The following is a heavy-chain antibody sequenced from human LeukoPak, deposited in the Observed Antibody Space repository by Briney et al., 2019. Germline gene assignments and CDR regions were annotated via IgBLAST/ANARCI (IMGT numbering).Heavy chain of an antibody. CDR2: SNEDGSTT. CDR3: VRDLGGRSGH. D-gene: IGHD1-26*01. CDR1: GFTFSTSG. V-gene: IGHV3-74*01. Sequence: GGSLRLSCAASGFTFSTSGMHWVRQAPGKGLVWVSRSNEDGSTTNYADSVKGRFTISRDNAKNTLFLQMNSLTVDDTAVYYCVRDLGGRSGHWGQGTLVTVSS. J-gene: IGHJ4*02.